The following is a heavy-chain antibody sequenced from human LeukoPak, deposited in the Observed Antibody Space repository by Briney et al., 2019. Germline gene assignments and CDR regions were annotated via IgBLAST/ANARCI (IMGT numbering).Heavy chain of an antibody. J-gene: IGHJ4*02. CDR1: GGSFSGYY. V-gene: IGHV4-34*01. D-gene: IGHD2-2*01. Sequence: SETLSLTCAVYGGSFSGYYWSWIRQPPGKGLEWIGEINHSGSTNYDPSLKSRVTISVDTSKNQFSLKLSSVTAADTAVYYCARGRGPTRALEKDIVVVPAEVGFGYWGQGTLVTVSS. CDR2: INHSGST. CDR3: ARGRGPTRALEKDIVVVPAEVGFGY.